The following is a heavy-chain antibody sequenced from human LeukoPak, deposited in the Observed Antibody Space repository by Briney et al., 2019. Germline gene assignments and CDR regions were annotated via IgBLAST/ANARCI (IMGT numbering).Heavy chain of an antibody. CDR3: ARLPPLYYYDSSGLPVPSY. Sequence: ASVKVSCKASGYTFTSYYMHWVRQAPGQGLEWMGIINPSGGSTSYAQKFQGRVTMTRDMSTSTVYMELSSLRSEDTAVYYCARLPPLYYYDSSGLPVPSYWGQGTLVTVSS. D-gene: IGHD3-22*01. CDR1: GYTFTSYY. J-gene: IGHJ4*02. CDR2: INPSGGST. V-gene: IGHV1-46*01.